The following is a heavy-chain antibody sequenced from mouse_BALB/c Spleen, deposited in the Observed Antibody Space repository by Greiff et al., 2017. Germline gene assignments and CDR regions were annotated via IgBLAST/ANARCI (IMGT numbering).Heavy chain of an antibody. Sequence: VQLQESGPGLVAPSQSLSITCTVSGFSLTSYGVHWVRQPPGKGLEWLGVIWAGGSTNYNSALMSRLSISKDNSKSQVFLKMNSLQTDDTAMYYCARDPYGYDAYYAMDYWGQGTSVTVSS. J-gene: IGHJ4*01. CDR3: ARDPYGYDAYYAMDY. CDR1: GFSLTSYG. V-gene: IGHV2-9*02. D-gene: IGHD2-2*01. CDR2: IWAGGST.